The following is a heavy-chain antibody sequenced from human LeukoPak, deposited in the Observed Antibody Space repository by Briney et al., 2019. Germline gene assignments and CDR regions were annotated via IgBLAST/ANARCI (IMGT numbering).Heavy chain of an antibody. CDR1: GYTFTGYY. CDR2: INPNSGGT. V-gene: IGHV1-2*02. D-gene: IGHD4-17*01. J-gene: IGHJ4*02. Sequence: ASVKVPCKASGYTFTGYYMHWVRQAPGQGLEWMGWINPNSGGTNYAQKFQGRVTMTRDTSISTAYMELSRLRSDDTAVYYCARDREDYGDLDYWGQGTLVTVSS. CDR3: ARDREDYGDLDY.